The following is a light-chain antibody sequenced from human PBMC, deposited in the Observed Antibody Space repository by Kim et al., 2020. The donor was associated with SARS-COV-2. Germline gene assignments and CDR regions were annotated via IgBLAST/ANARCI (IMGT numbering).Light chain of an antibody. J-gene: IGLJ2*01. CDR2: LNSDGSH. CDR3: QTWGTGNVV. V-gene: IGLV4-69*01. CDR1: SGHSSYA. Sequence: SVKLTCTLGSGHSSYAIAGHQQQPEKGPRYLMKLNSDGSHSKGDGIPDRFSGSSSGAERYLTISSLQSEDEADYYCQTWGTGNVVFGGGTQLTVL.